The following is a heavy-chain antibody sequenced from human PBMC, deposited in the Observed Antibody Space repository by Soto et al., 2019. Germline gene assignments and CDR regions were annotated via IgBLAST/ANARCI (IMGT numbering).Heavy chain of an antibody. CDR1: GFTFSSYA. J-gene: IGHJ2*01. CDR2: ISGSGGST. V-gene: IGHV3-23*01. D-gene: IGHD3-16*01. Sequence: EVQLLESGGGLVQPGGSLRLSCAASGFTFSSYAMSWVRQAPGKGLEWVSAISGSGGSTYYADSVKGRFTISRDNSKNTLYLQMNSRRAEDTAVYYCAKAGDSRDWYFDLWGRGTLVTVSS. CDR3: AKAGDSRDWYFDL.